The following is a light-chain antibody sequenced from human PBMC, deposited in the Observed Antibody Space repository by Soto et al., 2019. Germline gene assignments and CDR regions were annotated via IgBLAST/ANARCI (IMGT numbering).Light chain of an antibody. CDR1: SSNIGAGYD. J-gene: IGLJ3*02. CDR3: QSHDSSQPGRV. CDR2: GNS. Sequence: QSVLTQPPSVSGAPGQRVTISCTGSSSNIGAGYDGHWYQQVPGTAPKLLIYGNSNRPSGVPDRFSGSKSGTSASLAITGLHAEADADYFCQSHDSSQPGRVFGGGTNLTVL. V-gene: IGLV1-40*01.